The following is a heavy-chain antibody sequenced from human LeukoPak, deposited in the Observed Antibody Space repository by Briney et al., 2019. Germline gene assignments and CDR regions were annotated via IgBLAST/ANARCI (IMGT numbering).Heavy chain of an antibody. CDR1: GGSISSYY. J-gene: IGHJ6*02. CDR2: IYTSGST. Sequence: SETLSLTCTVSGGSISSYYWSWIRQPAGKGLEWIGRIYTSGSTNYNPSLKSRVTMSVDTPKNQFSLKLSSVTAADTAVYYCARVGERENFYYYYGMDVWGQGTTVTVSS. CDR3: ARVGERENFYYYYGMDV. V-gene: IGHV4-4*07. D-gene: IGHD2-21*01.